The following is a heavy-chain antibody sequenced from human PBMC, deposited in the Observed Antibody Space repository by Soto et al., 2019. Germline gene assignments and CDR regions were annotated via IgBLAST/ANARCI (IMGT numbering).Heavy chain of an antibody. CDR3: AHRNMPNLAGGYYSPPLGMDV. V-gene: IGHV2-5*01. CDR1: GFSLSTSGVG. Sequence: SGPTLVNPTQTLTLTCTFSGFSLSTSGVGVGWIRQPPGKALEWLALIYWNDDKRYSPSLKSRLTITKDTSKNQVVLTMTNMDPVDTATYYCAHRNMPNLAGGYYSPPLGMDVWGQGPTVTVSS. CDR2: IYWNDDK. J-gene: IGHJ6*02. D-gene: IGHD3-22*01.